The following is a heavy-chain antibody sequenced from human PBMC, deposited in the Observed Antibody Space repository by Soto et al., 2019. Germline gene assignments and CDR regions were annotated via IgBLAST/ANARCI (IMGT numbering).Heavy chain of an antibody. J-gene: IGHJ4*02. D-gene: IGHD3-22*01. CDR3: AKWMYYYDSSGWAY. Sequence: EVQLVESGGGLVQPGGSLRLSCAASGFTFSSYRMNWVRQAPGKGLEWVSYISSSSSTIYYADSVKGRFTISRDNDKNSLYLQMNSLRDEDTAVYYCAKWMYYYDSSGWAYWGQGTLVTVSS. CDR2: ISSSSSTI. CDR1: GFTFSSYR. V-gene: IGHV3-48*02.